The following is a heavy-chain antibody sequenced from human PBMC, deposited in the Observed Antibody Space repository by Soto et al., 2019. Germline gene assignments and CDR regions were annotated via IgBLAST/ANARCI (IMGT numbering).Heavy chain of an antibody. D-gene: IGHD6-6*01. Sequence: GGSLRLSFAASGFTFSSYAMTWVRQATGKGLEWVSAISDSGNNTYYADSVKGLFTVSRDNSQNTLYLQMNSLRADDTAMYYCARHEGIEAPKHYGMDVWGQGTTVTVSS. V-gene: IGHV3-23*01. J-gene: IGHJ6*02. CDR2: ISDSGNNT. CDR1: GFTFSSYA. CDR3: ARHEGIEAPKHYGMDV.